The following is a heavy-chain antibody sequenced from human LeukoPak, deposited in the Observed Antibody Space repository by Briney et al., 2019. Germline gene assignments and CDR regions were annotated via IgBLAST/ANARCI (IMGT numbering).Heavy chain of an antibody. J-gene: IGHJ2*01. V-gene: IGHV4-30-4*08. CDR2: IYYSGST. Sequence: PSQTLSLTCTVSGGSISSGDYYWSWIRQPPGKGLEWIGYIYYSGSTYYNPSLKSRVNISVDTSKNQFSLKLTSVTAADTAVYYCARDFWSGYSHWYFDLWGRGTLVTVSS. CDR3: ARDFWSGYSHWYFDL. D-gene: IGHD3-3*01. CDR1: GGSISSGDYY.